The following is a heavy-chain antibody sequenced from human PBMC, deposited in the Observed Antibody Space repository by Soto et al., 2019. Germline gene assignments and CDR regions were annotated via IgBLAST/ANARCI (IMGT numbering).Heavy chain of an antibody. D-gene: IGHD3-16*01. J-gene: IGHJ6*02. CDR2: ISPYSGNT. Sequence: QVQLVQSGDEVRKPGSSVKVSCKASGYIFVNYGIAWVRQAPGQGLEWMRWISPYSGNTHYASKVQGRLTMTTDSSTITAYIALGSLTSDDTAVYYCAMVDNYVTPARQDVWGQGTTVTVSS. CDR1: GYIFVNYG. V-gene: IGHV1-18*01. CDR3: AMVDNYVTPARQDV.